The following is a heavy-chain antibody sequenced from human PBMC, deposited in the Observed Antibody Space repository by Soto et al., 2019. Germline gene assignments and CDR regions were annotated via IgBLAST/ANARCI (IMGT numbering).Heavy chain of an antibody. CDR3: ARGLLILIAVAGTRNWFDP. CDR1: GYSFTSYA. J-gene: IGHJ5*02. V-gene: IGHV1-3*01. CDR2: INAGNGNT. D-gene: IGHD6-19*01. Sequence: ASVKVSCKASGYSFTSYAMHWVRQAPGQRLEWMGWINAGNGNTKYSQKFQGRVTITRDTSASTAYMELSSLRSEDTAVYYCARGLLILIAVAGTRNWFDPGAQGTRVPVPS.